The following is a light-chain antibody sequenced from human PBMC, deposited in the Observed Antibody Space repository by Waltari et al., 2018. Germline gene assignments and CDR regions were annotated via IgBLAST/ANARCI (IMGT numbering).Light chain of an antibody. V-gene: IGLV2-23*02. Sequence: WYQHDLGKAPKLIIDDVTKRPAGVSDRFAGSKSGNTASLNISGLQAEDEADYYCCSYARSNTYVFGSGTKVTVL. CDR3: CSYARSNTYV. CDR2: DVT. J-gene: IGLJ1*01.